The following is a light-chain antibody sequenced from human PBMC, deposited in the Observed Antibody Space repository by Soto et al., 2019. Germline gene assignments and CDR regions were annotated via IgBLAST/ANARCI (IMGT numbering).Light chain of an antibody. Sequence: IQMTQSPSTLSASVGDRVTITCRASQSVRSSLAWFQQKPGKSPQLVIYAASSLKSEFPSRFSGSGSGTEFTLTISNLHPDDFATYYCQQYKSYFWTFGQGTKVDIK. CDR2: AAS. CDR3: QQYKSYFWT. J-gene: IGKJ1*01. V-gene: IGKV1-5*01. CDR1: QSVRSS.